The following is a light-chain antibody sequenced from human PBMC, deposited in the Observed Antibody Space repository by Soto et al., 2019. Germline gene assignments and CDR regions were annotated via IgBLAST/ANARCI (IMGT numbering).Light chain of an antibody. J-gene: IGKJ1*01. CDR2: WAS. CDR1: QSVLYSSNNKNY. CDR3: LQVYSFPRT. V-gene: IGKV4-1*01. Sequence: DIVMTQSPDSLAVSLGERATIHCKSSQSVLYSSNNKNYLVWYQQKPGQPPKLLISWASTRDSGVPDRFSGSGSGTDFTLTINNLQPEDFASYFCLQVYSFPRTFGLGTKVEI.